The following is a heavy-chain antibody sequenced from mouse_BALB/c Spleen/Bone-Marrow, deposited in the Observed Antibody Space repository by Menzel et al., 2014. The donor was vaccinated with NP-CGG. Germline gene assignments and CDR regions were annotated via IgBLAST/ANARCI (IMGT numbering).Heavy chain of an antibody. J-gene: IGHJ4*01. D-gene: IGHD1-1*01. CDR1: GYTFTRYT. CDR2: INPSSAYT. CDR3: TIRYYAIDS. Sequence: QVQLQQHGAELARPRASAKMSCQASGYTFTRYTMHWEKQRPGQGLEWIGYINPSSAYTNYNQKFKDKATLTADKSSSTAYMQLSSLTSEDSAVYYCTIRYYAIDSW. V-gene: IGHV1-4*01.